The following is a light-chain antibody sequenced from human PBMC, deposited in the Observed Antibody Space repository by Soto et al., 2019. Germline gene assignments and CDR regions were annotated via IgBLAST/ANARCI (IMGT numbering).Light chain of an antibody. J-gene: IGKJ2*01. CDR1: QILVFGDGKAY. CDR2: KLS. Sequence: DAVLTQSPLCLPVTVRHPPTLYCRSRQILVFGDGKAYYHWFQQWLGQPLSSLLYKLSHLDCGVPDRFSGSGSRTDFTLKISRVEAEDVGVYFCMQTTHWLYTFGQGTKVDIK. V-gene: IGKV2-30*01. CDR3: MQTTHWLYT.